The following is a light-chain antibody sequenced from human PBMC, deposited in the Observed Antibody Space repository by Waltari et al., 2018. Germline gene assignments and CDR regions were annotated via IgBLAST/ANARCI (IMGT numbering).Light chain of an antibody. CDR1: TRDVGGYTY. J-gene: IGLJ3*02. V-gene: IGLV2-11*01. CDR2: EVT. Sequence: QSALTQPRSVSGSPGQSVTISCTGTTRDVGGYTYASCYQHHPGKVPKCVIYEVTRRPSGVPDRVSGAMSGNTASLTISGLQAEDAADYYCGSYAGSYSWVFGGGTKVTVL. CDR3: GSYAGSYSWV.